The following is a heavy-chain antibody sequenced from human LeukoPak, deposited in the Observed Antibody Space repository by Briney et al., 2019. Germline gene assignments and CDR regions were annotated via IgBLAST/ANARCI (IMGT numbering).Heavy chain of an antibody. V-gene: IGHV1-46*01. Sequence: ASVKVSCKASGYTFTTYDINWVRQATGQGLEWMGIINPSGGSTSYAQKFQGRVTMTRDMSTSTVYMELSSLRSEDTAVYYCARAAVIAAREATFDYWGQGTLVTVSS. D-gene: IGHD6-13*01. CDR1: GYTFTTYD. CDR3: ARAAVIAAREATFDY. CDR2: INPSGGST. J-gene: IGHJ4*02.